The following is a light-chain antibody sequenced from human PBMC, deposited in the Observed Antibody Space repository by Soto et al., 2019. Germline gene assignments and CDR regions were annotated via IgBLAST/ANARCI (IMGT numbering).Light chain of an antibody. J-gene: IGKJ1*01. CDR1: QSISSW. V-gene: IGKV1-5*01. CDR3: QQYNSYL. Sequence: DIPMTQSPSTLSASVGDRVTITCRASQSISSWLAWYQQKPGKAPKLLIYDASSLESGVPSRFSGSGSGTEFTLTISSLQPDDFATYYCQQYNSYLFGQGTKVDIK. CDR2: DAS.